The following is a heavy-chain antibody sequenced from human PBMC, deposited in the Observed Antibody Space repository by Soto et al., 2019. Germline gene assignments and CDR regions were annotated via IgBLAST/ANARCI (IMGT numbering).Heavy chain of an antibody. D-gene: IGHD3-10*01. J-gene: IGHJ6*03. CDR3: AKVRSGVYYYYYMDV. CDR1: GFTFSSYA. V-gene: IGHV3-23*01. CDR2: ISGSGGST. Sequence: EVQLLESGGGLVQPGGSLRLSCAASGFTFSSYAMSWVRQAPGKGLEWVSAISGSGGSTYYAASVKGRFTISRDNSKNTLYLQMNSLRAEDTAVYYCAKVRSGVYYYYYMDVWGKGTTVTVSS.